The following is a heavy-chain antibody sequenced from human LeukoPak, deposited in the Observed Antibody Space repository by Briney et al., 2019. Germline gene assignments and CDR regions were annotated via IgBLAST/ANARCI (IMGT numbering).Heavy chain of an antibody. V-gene: IGHV1-69*05. CDR2: IIPIFGTA. CDR1: GYTFTGYY. Sequence: SVKVSCKASGYTFTGYYMHWVRQAPGQGLEWMGRIIPIFGTANYAQKFQGRVTITTGESTSTAYMELSSLRSEDTAVYYCAYRRYWGQGTLVTVSS. CDR3: AYRRY. J-gene: IGHJ4*02.